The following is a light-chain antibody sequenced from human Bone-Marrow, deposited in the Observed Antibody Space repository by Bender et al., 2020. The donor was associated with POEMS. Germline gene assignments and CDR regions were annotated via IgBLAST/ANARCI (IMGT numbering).Light chain of an antibody. V-gene: IGLV2-8*01. CDR2: DVN. CDR1: SSDVGNYDY. J-gene: IGLJ2*01. CDR3: SSYTGSETL. Sequence: QSALTQPPSASGSPGQSVTISCTGTSSDVGNYDYVSWYQQHPGKAPKPIIYDVNKRPSGVPDRFSASKSGNTASLTISGLQAEDEADYYCSSYTGSETLFGGGTKVTVL.